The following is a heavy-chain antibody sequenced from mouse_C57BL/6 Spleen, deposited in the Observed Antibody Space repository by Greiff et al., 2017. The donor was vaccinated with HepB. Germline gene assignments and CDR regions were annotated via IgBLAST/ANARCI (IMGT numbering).Heavy chain of an antibody. Sequence: VKLMESGAELVKPGASVKISCKASGYAFSSYWMNWVKQRPGKGLEWIGQIYPGDGDTNYNGKFKGKATLTADKSSSTAYMQLSSLTSEDSAVYFCARSRAAQATAWFAYWGQGTLVTVSA. CDR1: GYAFSSYW. D-gene: IGHD3-2*02. CDR2: IYPGDGDT. CDR3: ARSRAAQATAWFAY. J-gene: IGHJ3*01. V-gene: IGHV1-80*01.